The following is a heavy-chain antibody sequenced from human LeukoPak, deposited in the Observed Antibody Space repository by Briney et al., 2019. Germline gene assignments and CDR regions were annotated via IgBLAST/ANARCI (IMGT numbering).Heavy chain of an antibody. CDR3: ARDSSGYPYYFDY. D-gene: IGHD3-22*01. CDR2: MYYSGST. CDR1: GGSFSGYY. J-gene: IGHJ4*02. Sequence: SETLSLTCAVYGGSFSGYYWSWIRQPPGKGLEWIGSMYYSGSTYYNPSLKSRVTISVDTSKNQFSLKLSSVTAADTAVYYCARDSSGYPYYFDYWGQGTLVTVSS. V-gene: IGHV4-34*01.